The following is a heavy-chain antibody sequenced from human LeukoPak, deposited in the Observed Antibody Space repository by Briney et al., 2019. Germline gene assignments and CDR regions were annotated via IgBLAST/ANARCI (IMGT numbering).Heavy chain of an antibody. CDR2: ISAYDAKT. J-gene: IGHJ4*02. CDR1: GYTFVRHG. V-gene: IGHV1-18*01. D-gene: IGHD1-14*01. Sequence: ASVMVSCRASGYTFVRHGVNWVRQAPGQGLEWMGWISAYDAKTHYAERLQGRVTMTRDISASTVYMELRSLTSDDTAVYYCARDSRSPGPVSSDYWGQGTLVTVSS. CDR3: ARDSRSPGPVSSDY.